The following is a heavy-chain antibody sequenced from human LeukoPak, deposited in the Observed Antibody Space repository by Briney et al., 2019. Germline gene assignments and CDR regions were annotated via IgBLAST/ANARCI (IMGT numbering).Heavy chain of an antibody. CDR2: IKQDGSEK. CDR3: ARDSSYGDYGPDY. V-gene: IGHV3-7*01. CDR1: GFTFSNAW. J-gene: IGHJ4*02. Sequence: GGSLRLSCAASGFTFSNAWMSWVRQAPGKGLEWVANIKQDGSEKYYVDSVKGRFTISRDNAKNSLYLQMNSLRAEDTAVYYCARDSSYGDYGPDYWGQGTLVTVSS. D-gene: IGHD4-17*01.